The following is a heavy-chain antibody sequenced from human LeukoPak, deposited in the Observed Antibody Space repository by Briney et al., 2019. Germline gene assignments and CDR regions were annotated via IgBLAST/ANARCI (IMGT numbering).Heavy chain of an antibody. Sequence: KPSESLSLTCAVYGGSFSGYYWSWIRQPPGKGLEWIGEINHSGSTNYNPSLKSRVTISVDTSKNQFSLKLSPVTAADTAVYYCVRGLGARIAAAERYWWFDGWGKGTLVTV. D-gene: IGHD6-13*01. CDR1: GGSFSGYY. V-gene: IGHV4-34*01. CDR3: VRGLGARIAAAERYWWFDG. J-gene: IGHJ5*02. CDR2: INHSGST.